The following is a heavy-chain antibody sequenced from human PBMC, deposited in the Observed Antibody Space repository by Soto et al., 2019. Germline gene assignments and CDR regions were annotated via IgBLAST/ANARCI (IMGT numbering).Heavy chain of an antibody. CDR1: GFTFSDYY. V-gene: IGHV3-11*01. D-gene: IGHD6-13*01. CDR2: ISSSGSTI. CDR3: ASDLDPGYTFDI. Sequence: GESLRLSCAASGFTFSDYYMSWIGQAPGKGLEWVSYISSSGSTIYYSHSVKGRFTISRDNAKNSLYLQMISLSAEDTAVYYCASDLDPGYTFDIWGQGTMVTVSS. J-gene: IGHJ3*02.